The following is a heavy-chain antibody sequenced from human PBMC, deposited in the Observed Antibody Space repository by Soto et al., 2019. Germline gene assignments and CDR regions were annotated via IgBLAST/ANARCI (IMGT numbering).Heavy chain of an antibody. CDR2: ISSSGSTI. D-gene: IGHD2-21*02. Sequence: EVQLVESGGGLVQPGGSLRLSCAASGFTFSSYEMNWVRQAPGKGLEWVSYISSSGSTIYYADSVKGRFTISRDNAKNSLYLQMNSLRAEDTAVYYCASQGVVVTATHDAFDIWGQGTMVTVSS. CDR3: ASQGVVVTATHDAFDI. CDR1: GFTFSSYE. V-gene: IGHV3-48*03. J-gene: IGHJ3*02.